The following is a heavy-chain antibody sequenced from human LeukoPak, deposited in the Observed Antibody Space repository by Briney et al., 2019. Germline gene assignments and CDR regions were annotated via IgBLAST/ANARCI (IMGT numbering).Heavy chain of an antibody. CDR1: GFTFSTAS. CDR3: AKDTYYDILTGSSDY. J-gene: IGHJ4*02. V-gene: IGHV3-23*01. Sequence: GGSLRLSCAASGFTFSTASLHWVRQALGRGLEWVSAFDTGFGTYYPDSLKGRFTISRDNSKNTLFLQMNSLRTEDTALYYCAKDTYYDILTGSSDYWGQGTLVTVSS. D-gene: IGHD3-9*01. CDR2: FDTGFGT.